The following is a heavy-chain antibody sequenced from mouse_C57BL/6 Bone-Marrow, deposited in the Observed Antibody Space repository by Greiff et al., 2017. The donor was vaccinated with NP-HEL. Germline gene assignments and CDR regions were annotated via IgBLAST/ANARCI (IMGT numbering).Heavy chain of an antibody. CDR3: AREGGILSLYAMDY. Sequence: QVQLQQPGAELVKPGASVKMSCQASGYTFTSYWITWVKQRPGQGLEWIGDIYPGSGSTNYNEKFKGKATLTVDTSSSPAYMQLSSLTSEDSAVYYCAREGGILSLYAMDYWGQGTSVTVSS. CDR1: GYTFTSYW. V-gene: IGHV1-55*01. CDR2: IYPGSGST. D-gene: IGHD5-2*01. J-gene: IGHJ4*01.